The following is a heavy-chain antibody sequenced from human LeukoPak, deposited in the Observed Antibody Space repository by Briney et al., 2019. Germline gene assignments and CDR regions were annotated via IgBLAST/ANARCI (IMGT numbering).Heavy chain of an antibody. CDR1: GGSISSSNYY. Sequence: PSETLSLTCTVSGGSISSSNYYWGWIRQPPGQGLEWIGNIYYTGITYYNPSHKSRVIISIDTPKNQFSLKLSAVTAADTAVYYCATRHSSGWYVNWFDPWGQGTLVTVSS. V-gene: IGHV4-39*01. CDR2: IYYTGIT. J-gene: IGHJ5*02. CDR3: ATRHSSGWYVNWFDP. D-gene: IGHD6-19*01.